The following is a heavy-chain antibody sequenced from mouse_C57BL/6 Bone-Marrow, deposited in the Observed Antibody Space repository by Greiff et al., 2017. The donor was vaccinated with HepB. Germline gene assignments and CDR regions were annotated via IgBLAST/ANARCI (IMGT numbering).Heavy chain of an antibody. CDR1: GFTFSDYG. J-gene: IGHJ4*01. D-gene: IGHD2-3*01. CDR3: ARPQGYYCYAMDY. V-gene: IGHV5-17*01. Sequence: EVQLVESGGGLVKPGGSLKLSCAASGFTFSDYGMHWVRQAPEKGLEWVAYISSGSSTIYYADTVKGRFTISRDNAKNTLFLQMTSLRSEDTAMYYCARPQGYYCYAMDYWGQGTSVTVSS. CDR2: ISSGSSTI.